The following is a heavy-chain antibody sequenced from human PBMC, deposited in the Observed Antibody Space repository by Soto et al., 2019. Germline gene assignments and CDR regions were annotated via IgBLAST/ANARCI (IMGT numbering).Heavy chain of an antibody. D-gene: IGHD2-15*01. Sequence: EVQLVESGGGLVQRGGSLRLSCAASGFTFGIYSMNWVRQAPGKGLEWISYINGSSATTYYADSVKGRFIISRDNADNSLYLQMNCLRDAETAVYYCAGGERFECSGVLCFSDGLLLSGGQGTLFTVS. V-gene: IGHV3-48*02. CDR1: GFTFGIYS. CDR3: AGGERFECSGVLCFSDGLLLS. J-gene: IGHJ4*02. CDR2: INGSSATT.